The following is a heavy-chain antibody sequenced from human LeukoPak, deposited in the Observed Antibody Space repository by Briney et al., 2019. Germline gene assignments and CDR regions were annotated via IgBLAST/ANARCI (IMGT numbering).Heavy chain of an antibody. V-gene: IGHV3-48*01. Sequence: GGSLRLSCAASGFTFSSYSMNWVRQAPGKGLEWVSYISSSSSTIYYADSVKGRFTISRDNAKNSLYPQMNSLRAEDTAVYYCASLKGYCSSTSCYTYNWFDPWGQGTLVTVSS. CDR3: ASLKGYCSSTSCYTYNWFDP. CDR2: ISSSSSTI. CDR1: GFTFSSYS. J-gene: IGHJ5*02. D-gene: IGHD2-2*02.